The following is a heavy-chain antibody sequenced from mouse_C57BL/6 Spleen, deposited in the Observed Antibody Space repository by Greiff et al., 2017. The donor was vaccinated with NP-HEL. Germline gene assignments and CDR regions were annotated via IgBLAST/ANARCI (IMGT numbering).Heavy chain of an antibody. D-gene: IGHD2-1*01. V-gene: IGHV1-26*01. CDR2: INPNNGGT. Sequence: EVKLQQSGPELVKPGASVKISCKASGYTFTDYYMNWVKQSHGKSLEWIGDINPNNGGTSYNQKFKGKATLTVDKSSSTAYMELRSLTSEDSAVYYCARQIYYGNSWFAYWGQGTLVTVSA. CDR1: GYTFTDYY. J-gene: IGHJ3*01. CDR3: ARQIYYGNSWFAY.